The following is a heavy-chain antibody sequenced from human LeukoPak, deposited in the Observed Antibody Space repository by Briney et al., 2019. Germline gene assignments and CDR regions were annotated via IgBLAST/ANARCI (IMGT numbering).Heavy chain of an antibody. J-gene: IGHJ4*02. D-gene: IGHD6-25*01. CDR2: IRYDGSNK. V-gene: IGHV3-30*02. Sequence: GGSLRLSCAASGFTFSSYGMHWVRQAPGKVLEWVAFIRYDGSNKYYADSVKGRFTISRDNSKNTLYLQMNSLRAEDTAVYYCAKGTGYSSGWFVYWGQGTLVTVSS. CDR3: AKGTGYSSGWFVY. CDR1: GFTFSSYG.